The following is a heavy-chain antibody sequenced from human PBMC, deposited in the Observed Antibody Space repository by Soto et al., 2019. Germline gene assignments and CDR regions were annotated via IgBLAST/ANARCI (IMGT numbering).Heavy chain of an antibody. J-gene: IGHJ4*02. CDR2: IYQSGST. V-gene: IGHV4-30-2*01. D-gene: IGHD3-10*01. CDR1: GVSINNADDS. CDR3: TSDYTLRSYRFDY. Sequence: QLQLQESGSALVTPSQTLSLTCAVSGVSINNADDSWSCIRQPPGRGLEWIGYIYQSGSTTYNPSLESRLTISLDRSKNEVSLKLTSVTAADTAVYYCTSDYTLRSYRFDYWGRGILVTVSS.